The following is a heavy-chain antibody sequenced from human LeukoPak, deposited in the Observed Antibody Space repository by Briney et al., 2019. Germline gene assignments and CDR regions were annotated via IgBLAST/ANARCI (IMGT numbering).Heavy chain of an antibody. CDR3: ARIAYYYGSGSALGYYYYYMDV. D-gene: IGHD3-10*01. Sequence: RGSLRLSCAASGFTFSSYEMNWVRQAPGKGLEWVSYISSSGSTIYYADSVKGRFTISRDNAKNSLYLQMNSLRAEDTAVYYCARIAYYYGSGSALGYYYYYMDVWGKGTTVTVSS. V-gene: IGHV3-48*03. CDR1: GFTFSSYE. J-gene: IGHJ6*03. CDR2: ISSSGSTI.